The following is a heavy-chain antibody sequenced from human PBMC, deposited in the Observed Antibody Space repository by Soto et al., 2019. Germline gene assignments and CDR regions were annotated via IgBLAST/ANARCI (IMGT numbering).Heavy chain of an antibody. CDR2: ISSSSSYI. D-gene: IGHD4-17*01. CDR3: ARDRDYGDPRNYYGMDV. CDR1: GFTFSSYS. V-gene: IGHV3-21*01. J-gene: IGHJ6*02. Sequence: EVQLVESGGGLVKPGGSLRLSCAASGFTFSSYSMNWVRQAPGKGLEWVSSISSSSSYIYYADSVKGRFTISRDNAKNSLYSQMNSLRAEDTAVYYCARDRDYGDPRNYYGMDVWGQGATVTVSS.